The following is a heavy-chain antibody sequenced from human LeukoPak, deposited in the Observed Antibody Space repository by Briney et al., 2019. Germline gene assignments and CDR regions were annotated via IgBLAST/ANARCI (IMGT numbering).Heavy chain of an antibody. CDR1: GYTFTGYY. V-gene: IGHV1-2*02. CDR3: AREGGHGYDAFDI. Sequence: ASVKVSCKASGYTFTGYYMHWMRQAPGQGLEWMGWINPNSGGTNYAQKFQGRVTMTRDTSISTAYMELSRLRSDDTAVYYCAREGGHGYDAFDIWGQGTMVTVSS. D-gene: IGHD5-24*01. CDR2: INPNSGGT. J-gene: IGHJ3*02.